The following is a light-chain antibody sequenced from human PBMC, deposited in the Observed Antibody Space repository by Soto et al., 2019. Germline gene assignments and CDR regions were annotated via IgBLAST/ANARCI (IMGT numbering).Light chain of an antibody. CDR2: KAS. V-gene: IGKV1-5*03. CDR3: QPYNIYPLI. CDR1: QNINNY. Sequence: DIQMTQSPSSLSASVGDRVTITCQASQNINNYLNWYQQKPGRAPKLLIYKASSLESGVPSRFSGSGSGTEFTLTISSLQPDDFATYYCQPYNIYPLIFGGGTQVEIK. J-gene: IGKJ4*01.